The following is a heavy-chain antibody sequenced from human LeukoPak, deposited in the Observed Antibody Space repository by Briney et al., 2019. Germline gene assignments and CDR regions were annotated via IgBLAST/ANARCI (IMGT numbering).Heavy chain of an antibody. V-gene: IGHV1-69*13. CDR1: GGTFSSYA. CDR2: IIPTFGTA. J-gene: IGHJ4*02. CDR3: ARGTSVGRGYSGYESFDY. D-gene: IGHD5-12*01. Sequence: SVKVSCKASGGTFSSYAISWVRQAPGQGLEWMGGIIPTFGTANYAQKFQGRVTITADESTSTAYMELSSLRSEDTAVYYCARGTSVGRGYSGYESFDYWGQGTLVTVSS.